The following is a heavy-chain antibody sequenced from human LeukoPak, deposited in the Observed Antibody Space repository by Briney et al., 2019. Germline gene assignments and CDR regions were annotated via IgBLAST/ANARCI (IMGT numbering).Heavy chain of an antibody. Sequence: ASVKVSCKASGYIFTIFFIHCVRQAPGQGLEWMGWINPNNGDTNYVQKFQGRVTMTRDTSISTAYMELTRLRSDDTAVYYCAREGGYDILTGYQYYWGQGTLVTVSS. V-gene: IGHV1-2*02. J-gene: IGHJ4*02. CDR1: GYIFTIFF. CDR2: INPNNGDT. CDR3: AREGGYDILTGYQYY. D-gene: IGHD3-9*01.